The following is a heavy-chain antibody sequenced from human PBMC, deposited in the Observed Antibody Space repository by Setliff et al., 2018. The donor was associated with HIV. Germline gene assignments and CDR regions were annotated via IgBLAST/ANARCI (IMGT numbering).Heavy chain of an antibody. Sequence: SETLSLTCTVSGGSISSGDYYWTWIRQPPGKGLEWIGYIYNSGSTYYEPSLRGRVTISIDGSKNQFSLKLNSVTAADTAVYYCARETNASGSLTAYWYFDLWGRGTLVTVSS. J-gene: IGHJ2*01. CDR1: GGSISSGDYY. CDR2: IYNSGST. V-gene: IGHV4-30-4*08. CDR3: ARETNASGSLTAYWYFDL. D-gene: IGHD3-10*01.